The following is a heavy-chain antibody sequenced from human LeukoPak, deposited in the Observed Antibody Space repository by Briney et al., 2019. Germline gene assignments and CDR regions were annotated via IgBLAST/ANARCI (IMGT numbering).Heavy chain of an antibody. Sequence: GGSLRLSCAASGFTFSSYWMSWVRQAPGKGLEWVANIKQDGSEKYSVDSVKGRFTISRDNAKNSLYMQLNSLRAEDTAVYYCARVMSASVWRSYGSYYYYYYMDIWGKGTTVTVSS. V-gene: IGHV3-7*01. CDR3: ARVMSASVWRSYGSYYYYYYMDI. CDR1: GFTFSSYW. J-gene: IGHJ6*03. D-gene: IGHD3-16*01. CDR2: IKQDGSEK.